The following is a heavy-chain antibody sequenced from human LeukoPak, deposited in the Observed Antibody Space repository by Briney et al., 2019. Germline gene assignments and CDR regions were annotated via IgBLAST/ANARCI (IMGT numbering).Heavy chain of an antibody. CDR1: GFTFSSYW. D-gene: IGHD6-13*01. CDR2: INSDGSST. V-gene: IGHV3-74*01. Sequence: GGSLRLSCAASGFTFSSYWMHWVRQAPGKGLVWVSRINSDGSSTSYADSVKGRFTISRDNAKNTLYVQMNSLRAEDTAVYYCARDRGSSSWYKRDYYYYMDVWGKGTTVTVSS. J-gene: IGHJ6*03. CDR3: ARDRGSSSWYKRDYYYYMDV.